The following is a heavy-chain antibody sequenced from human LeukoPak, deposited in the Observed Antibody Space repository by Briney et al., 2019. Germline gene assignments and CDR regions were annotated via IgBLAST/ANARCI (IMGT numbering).Heavy chain of an antibody. D-gene: IGHD6-13*01. Sequence: GESLKISCKGIGYSFTSHWIGWVRQMPGKGLEWMGIIYVGDSDTRYSPSFQGHVTISADKSFSTAYLQWTSLKASDTAMYYCARHAKAYGSSCDYWGQGTLVTVSS. V-gene: IGHV5-51*01. J-gene: IGHJ4*02. CDR1: GYSFTSHW. CDR2: IYVGDSDT. CDR3: ARHAKAYGSSCDY.